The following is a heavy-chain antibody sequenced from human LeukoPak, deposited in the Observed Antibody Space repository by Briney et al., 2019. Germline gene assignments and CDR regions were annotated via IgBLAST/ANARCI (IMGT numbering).Heavy chain of an antibody. CDR2: IIPIFGTA. J-gene: IGHJ5*02. Sequence: SVKVSCKASAGAFSRYGTSWVRQAPGQGLELMGGIIPIFGTAKYAQKFQGRVTITADESTSTAYMELSSLRSEDTAVYYCATRAWEGWFDPWGQGTLVTVSS. CDR1: AGAFSRYG. CDR3: ATRAWEGWFDP. D-gene: IGHD1-26*01. V-gene: IGHV1-69*13.